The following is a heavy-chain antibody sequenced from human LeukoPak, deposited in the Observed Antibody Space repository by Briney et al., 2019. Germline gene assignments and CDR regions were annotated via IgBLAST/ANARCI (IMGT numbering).Heavy chain of an antibody. V-gene: IGHV1-8*03. CDR2: MNPNSGNT. Sequence: ASVKVSCKASGYTFTSYDINWVRQASGQGLEWMGWMNPNSGNTDYAQKFQGRVTFTRDTSITTAYMELSSLGSEDTAVYYCARAPHRNLLLNYDYVFDYWGQGTLVTDSS. CDR3: ARAPHRNLLLNYDYVFDY. D-gene: IGHD3-16*01. CDR1: GYTFTSYD. J-gene: IGHJ4*02.